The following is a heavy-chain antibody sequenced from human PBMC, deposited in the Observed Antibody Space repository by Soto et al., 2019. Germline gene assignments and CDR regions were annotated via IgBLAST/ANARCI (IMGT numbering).Heavy chain of an antibody. J-gene: IGHJ4*02. Sequence: SETLSLTCTVSGGSISSYYWSWIRQPPGKGLEWIGYIYYSGSTNYNPSLKSRVTISVDTSKNQFSLKLSSVTAADTAVYYCARESGYDSNFDYWGQGTLVTV. CDR3: ARESGYDSNFDY. V-gene: IGHV4-59*12. D-gene: IGHD5-12*01. CDR2: IYYSGST. CDR1: GGSISSYY.